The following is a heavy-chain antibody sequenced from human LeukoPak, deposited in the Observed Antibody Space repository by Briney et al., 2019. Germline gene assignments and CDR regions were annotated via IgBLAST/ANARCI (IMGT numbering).Heavy chain of an antibody. J-gene: IGHJ4*02. Sequence: GGSLRLSCEVSGFTFSNYWMNWVRQAPGKGLEWVANIKNDGSEKNYVDSVKGRFTISRDNVKKSLYLQMNSLRAEDTAIHYCTTAAGYNYGQYWGQGTLVTVSS. CDR2: IKNDGSEK. CDR1: GFTFSNYW. V-gene: IGHV3-7*03. CDR3: TTAAGYNYGQY. D-gene: IGHD5-18*01.